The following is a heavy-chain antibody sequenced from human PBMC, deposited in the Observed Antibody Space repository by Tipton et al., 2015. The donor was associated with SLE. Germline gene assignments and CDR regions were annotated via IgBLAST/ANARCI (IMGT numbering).Heavy chain of an antibody. Sequence: SLRLSCAASGFTFSSYAMSWVRQAPGKGLEWVSVIYSGGSSTYYADSVKGRFTISRDNSKNTLYLQMNSLRAEDTAVYYCAKARDWGFGYWGQGPLVTVSS. CDR1: GFTFSSYA. J-gene: IGHJ4*02. CDR2: IYSGGSST. V-gene: IGHV3-23*03. D-gene: IGHD7-27*01. CDR3: AKARDWGFGY.